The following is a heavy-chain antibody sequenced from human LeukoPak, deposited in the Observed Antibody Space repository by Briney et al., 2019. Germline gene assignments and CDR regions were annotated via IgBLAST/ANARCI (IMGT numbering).Heavy chain of an antibody. V-gene: IGHV5-51*01. CDR1: GYSFTSYW. CDR3: ARHYCSGISCYYYMDV. D-gene: IGHD2-2*01. CDR2: IYPGDSDT. Sequence: GESLKISCKGSGYSFTSYWIGWVRPMPGKGLEWMGIIYPGDSDTRYSPSFQGQVTISADKSISTAYLQWSSLKASDTAMCYCARHYCSGISCYYYMDVWGKGTTVTVSS. J-gene: IGHJ6*03.